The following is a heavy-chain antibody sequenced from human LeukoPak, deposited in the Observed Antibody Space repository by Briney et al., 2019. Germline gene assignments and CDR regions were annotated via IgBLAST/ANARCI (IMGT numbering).Heavy chain of an antibody. CDR2: INHSGST. CDR3: ARDAYGDYRFDY. CDR1: GGSFSGYY. D-gene: IGHD4-17*01. Sequence: SETLSLTCAVYGGSFSGYYWSWIRQPPGKGLEWIGEINHSGSTNYNPSLKSRVTISVDTSKNQFSLKLSSVTAADTAVYYCARDAYGDYRFDYWGQGTLVTVSS. V-gene: IGHV4-34*01. J-gene: IGHJ4*02.